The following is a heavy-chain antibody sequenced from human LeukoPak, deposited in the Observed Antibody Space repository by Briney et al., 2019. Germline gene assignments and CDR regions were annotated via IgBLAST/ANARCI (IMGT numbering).Heavy chain of an antibody. Sequence: PGGSLRLSCAASGFTFSNAWMSWVRQAPGKGLEWVGRIKSKTDGGTTDYAAPVKGRFTISRGDSKSTLYLQMNSLKTEDTAVYYCTTDRFYLTTTFDYWGQGTLVTVSS. CDR1: GFTFSNAW. D-gene: IGHD1-14*01. V-gene: IGHV3-15*01. CDR2: IKSKTDGGTT. J-gene: IGHJ4*02. CDR3: TTDRFYLTTTFDY.